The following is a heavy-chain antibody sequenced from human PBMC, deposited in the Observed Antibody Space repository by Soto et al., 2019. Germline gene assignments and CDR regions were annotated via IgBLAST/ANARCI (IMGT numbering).Heavy chain of an antibody. J-gene: IGHJ6*02. CDR2: ISSSGTTI. D-gene: IGHD6-13*01. Sequence: QVQLVESGGGLVKPGGSLRLSCAASGFTFSDYYMNWIRQAPGKGLEWVSYISSSGTTIYYADSVKGRFTISRDNAKNFPVLEMNRLRSEDTALYYCARGQSSLYGMDVWGQGTTVTVSS. CDR3: ARGQSSLYGMDV. V-gene: IGHV3-11*01. CDR1: GFTFSDYY.